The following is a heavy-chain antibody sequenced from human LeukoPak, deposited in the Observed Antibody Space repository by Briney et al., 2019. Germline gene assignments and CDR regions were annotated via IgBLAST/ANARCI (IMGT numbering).Heavy chain of an antibody. Sequence: SSETLSLTCTVTGGSISSYYWSWIRQPPGKGLEWIGHIYYSGSTNYNPSLQSRVTISVDTSKNQFSLKLSSVTASDTAVYYCARRRVGDLTVGSDTWFDPWGQGALVTVSS. V-gene: IGHV4-59*08. CDR3: ARRRVGDLTVGSDTWFDP. CDR1: GGSISSYY. J-gene: IGHJ5*02. CDR2: IYYSGST. D-gene: IGHD2-15*01.